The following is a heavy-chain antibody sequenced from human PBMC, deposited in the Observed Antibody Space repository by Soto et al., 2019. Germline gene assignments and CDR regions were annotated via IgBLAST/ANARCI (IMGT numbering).Heavy chain of an antibody. CDR1: GYTFSTYG. CDR3: VRVVPLYDRTSPLDY. V-gene: IGHV1-3*04. J-gene: IGHJ4*02. D-gene: IGHD3-22*01. CDR2: FNTGNGDT. Sequence: ASVKVSCKASGYTFSTYGIHWVRQAPGQRLEWMGWFNTGNGDTKYSQKFQGRVTLTGDTSASTASMELSGLRSADTAVYYCVRVVPLYDRTSPLDYWGQGTLVTVSS.